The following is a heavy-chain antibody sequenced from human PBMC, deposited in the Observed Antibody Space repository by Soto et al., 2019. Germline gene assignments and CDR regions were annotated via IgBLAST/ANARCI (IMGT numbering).Heavy chain of an antibody. Sequence: ASVQVSCKASGYTFTSYYMHWVRQAPGQGLEWMGIINPSGGSTSYAQKFQGRVTMTRDTSTSTVYMELSSLRSEDTAVYYCAYDSSGYLSAFDIWGQGTMVTVSS. CDR2: INPSGGST. D-gene: IGHD3-22*01. CDR1: GYTFTSYY. CDR3: AYDSSGYLSAFDI. V-gene: IGHV1-46*01. J-gene: IGHJ3*02.